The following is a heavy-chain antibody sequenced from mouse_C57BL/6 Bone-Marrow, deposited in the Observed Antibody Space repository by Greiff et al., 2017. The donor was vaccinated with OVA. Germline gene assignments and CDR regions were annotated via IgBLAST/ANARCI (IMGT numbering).Heavy chain of an antibody. CDR2: IAPSDSYI. D-gene: IGHD1-1*01. V-gene: IGHV1-59*01. CDR1: GYTFTNYW. CDR3: AHYGSRLYLHY. Sequence: QVQLQQPGAELVRPGTSVKLSCKASGYTFTNYWMHWVKQRPGQGLEWIGVIAPSDSYINYNQKFKGRATLTVDTSSSTAYMHLSSLTSEDSAVYYCAHYGSRLYLHYWGQGTSLIVSS. J-gene: IGHJ2*02.